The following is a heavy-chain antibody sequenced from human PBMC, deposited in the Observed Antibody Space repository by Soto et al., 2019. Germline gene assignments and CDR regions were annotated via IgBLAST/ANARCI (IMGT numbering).Heavy chain of an antibody. CDR2: IATYNSNR. CDR1: GDTFTNFG. D-gene: IGHD3-10*01. Sequence: HLVQSGPEVKKPGASITVSCKTSGDTFTNFGLSWVRQAPGQGLEWMGWIATYNSNRNYAQKFQGTVTLTTDTATDTAYLELKSPRYDDTAVYYCATVLRGVVNWFDPWGQGPLVTVSS. CDR3: ATVLRGVVNWFDP. V-gene: IGHV1-18*01. J-gene: IGHJ5*02.